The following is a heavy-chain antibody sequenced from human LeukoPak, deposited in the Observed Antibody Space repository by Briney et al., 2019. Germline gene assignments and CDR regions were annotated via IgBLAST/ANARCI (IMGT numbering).Heavy chain of an antibody. J-gene: IGHJ3*02. CDR2: IHPHSGDT. D-gene: IGHD6-19*01. Sequence: GASVKVSCKTSGYMFTTYYPHWVRQAPGQGLEWMGWIHPHSGDTNYAQNFQGRVTMTRDTSISTVYMELSSLRSDDTAVYYCARGGTGYSSGWLRAFDIWGQGTMVTVSS. V-gene: IGHV1-2*02. CDR3: ARGGTGYSSGWLRAFDI. CDR1: GYMFTTYY.